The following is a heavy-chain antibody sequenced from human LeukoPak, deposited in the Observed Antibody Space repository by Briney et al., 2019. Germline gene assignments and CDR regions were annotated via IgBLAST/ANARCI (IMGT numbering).Heavy chain of an antibody. D-gene: IGHD2-15*01. CDR3: ARGSCSGGSCYPTYGMDV. CDR1: GGSVSSGSYY. CDR2: IYYSGST. V-gene: IGHV4-61*01. Sequence: SETLSLTCTVSGGSVSSGSYYWSWIRQPPGKGLEWIGYIYYSGSTNYNPSLKSRVTISVDTSKNQLSLKLSSVTAADTAVYYCARGSCSGGSCYPTYGMDVWGQGTTVTVSS. J-gene: IGHJ6*02.